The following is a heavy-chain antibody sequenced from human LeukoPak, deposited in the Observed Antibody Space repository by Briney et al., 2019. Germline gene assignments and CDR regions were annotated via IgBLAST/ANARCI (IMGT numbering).Heavy chain of an antibody. J-gene: IGHJ4*02. CDR3: ARRSRDGYNSFDY. V-gene: IGHV4-59*08. Sequence: SETLSLTCTVSGGSISSYYWSWIRQPPGKGLEWIGYIYYSGSTNYNPSLKSRVTISVDTSKNRFSLKLSSVTAADTAVYYCARRSRDGYNSFDYWGQGTLVTVSS. CDR2: IYYSGST. D-gene: IGHD1-1*01. CDR1: GGSISSYY.